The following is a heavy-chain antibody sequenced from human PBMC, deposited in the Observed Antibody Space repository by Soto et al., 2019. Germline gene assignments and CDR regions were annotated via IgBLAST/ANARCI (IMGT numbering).Heavy chain of an antibody. CDR3: AGGVVVINAFHI. CDR1: GGSVRSGSYY. CDR2: IYYSGGN. J-gene: IGHJ3*02. Sequence: QEQLQESGPGLVKPSETLSLTCTVSGGSVRSGSYYWSWIRQPPGKGLVWIGYIYYSGGNIYNPSLKTRVTISVDTSKNQLSLKVRSVTAADPAVYYCAGGVVVINAFHICAQGTMVTVSS. D-gene: IGHD3-22*01. V-gene: IGHV4-61*01.